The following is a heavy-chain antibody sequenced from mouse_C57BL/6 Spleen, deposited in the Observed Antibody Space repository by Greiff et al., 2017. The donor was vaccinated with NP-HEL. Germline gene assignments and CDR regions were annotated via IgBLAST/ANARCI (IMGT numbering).Heavy chain of an antibody. CDR1: GYSITSGYY. Sequence: EVKLMESGPGLVKPSQSLSLTCSVTGYSITSGYYWNWIRQFPGNKLEWMGYISYDGSNNYNPSLKNRISITRDTSKNQFFLKLNSVTTEDTATDDGARDGYDYDGLFDYWGQGTTLTVSS. CDR2: ISYDGSN. V-gene: IGHV3-6*01. CDR3: ARDGYDYDGLFDY. D-gene: IGHD2-4*01. J-gene: IGHJ2*01.